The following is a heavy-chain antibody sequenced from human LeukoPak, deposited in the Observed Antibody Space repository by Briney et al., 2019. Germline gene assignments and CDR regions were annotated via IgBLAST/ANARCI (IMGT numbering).Heavy chain of an antibody. CDR3: ARDLLAYCGGDCSMGFDY. CDR2: ISYDGSNK. V-gene: IGHV3-30*03. D-gene: IGHD2-21*01. CDR1: GFTFSSYG. Sequence: PGRSLRLSCAASGFTFSSYGMHWVRQASGKGLEWVAVISYDGSNKYYADSVKGRFTISRDNSKNTLYLQMNSLRAEDTAVYYCARDLLAYCGGDCSMGFDYWGQGTLVTVSS. J-gene: IGHJ4*02.